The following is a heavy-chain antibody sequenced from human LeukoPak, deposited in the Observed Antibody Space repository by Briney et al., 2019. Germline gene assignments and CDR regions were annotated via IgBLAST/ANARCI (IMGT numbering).Heavy chain of an antibody. D-gene: IGHD1-26*01. CDR3: ARVEWEPFSFDY. V-gene: IGHV3-48*04. CDR2: ISSSSSTI. J-gene: IGHJ4*02. Sequence: GGSLRLSCAVSGFTFSSHSMNWVRQAPGKGLEWVSYISSSSSTIYYADSVKGRFTISRDNAYNSLYLQMNSLRAEDTAVYYCARVEWEPFSFDYWGQGTLVTVSS. CDR1: GFTFSSHS.